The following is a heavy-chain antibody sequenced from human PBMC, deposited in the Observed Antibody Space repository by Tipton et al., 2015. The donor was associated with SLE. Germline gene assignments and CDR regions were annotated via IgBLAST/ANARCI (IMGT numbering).Heavy chain of an antibody. D-gene: IGHD2-15*01. J-gene: IGHJ4*02. CDR2: ISGSGTTI. CDR3: AKDPPPFLCSGGKCHPGGAFDQ. Sequence: SLRLSCSASGFTFSDYYLSWIRRAPGKGLEWVSYISGSGTTICYADSVKGRFTISRDNAKNSLYLQMNNLRAEDTAVYYCAKDPPPFLCSGGKCHPGGAFDQWGQGTLVTVSS. V-gene: IGHV3-11*01. CDR1: GFTFSDYY.